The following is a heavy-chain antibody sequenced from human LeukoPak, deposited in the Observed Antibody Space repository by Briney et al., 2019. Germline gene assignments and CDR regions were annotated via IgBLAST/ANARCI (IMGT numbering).Heavy chain of an antibody. CDR2: ISNYNGQT. Sequence: SAVKVSFKASGYTFRNHGISGVRQAAGQGLEWMGWISNYNGQTEYAQKFQGRVTLTTDTSTSTAYMELRSLTSDDTVVYYCARDIGVSQFVYWGQGPLVTVSS. V-gene: IGHV1-18*01. CDR1: GYTFRNHG. J-gene: IGHJ4*02. D-gene: IGHD3-10*01. CDR3: ARDIGVSQFVY.